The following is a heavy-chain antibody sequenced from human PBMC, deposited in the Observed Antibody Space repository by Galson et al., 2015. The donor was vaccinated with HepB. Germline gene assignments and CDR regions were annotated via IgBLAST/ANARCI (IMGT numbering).Heavy chain of an antibody. V-gene: IGHV6-1*01. Sequence: CAISGDSVSSNSAAWNWIRQSPSRGLGWLGRTYYRSKWYNDYAVSVKSRITINPDTSKDQFSLQLNSVTPEDTAVYYCAREYPGGIAAAASQHALDIWGQGTMVTVSS. CDR1: GDSVSSNSAA. CDR3: AREYPGGIAAAASQHALDI. CDR2: TYYRSKWYN. J-gene: IGHJ3*02. D-gene: IGHD6-13*01.